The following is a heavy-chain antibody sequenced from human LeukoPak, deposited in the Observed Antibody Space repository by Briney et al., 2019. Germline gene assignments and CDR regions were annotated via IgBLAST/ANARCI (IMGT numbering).Heavy chain of an antibody. CDR1: GVSISDYY. D-gene: IGHD6-19*01. CDR3: AREGGMSVASFDY. J-gene: IGHJ4*02. Sequence: SETLSLSCTVSGVSISDYYWSWVRQSAGKGLEWIGGISISGSTKYNPSLTSRVTMSLDASKRRFSLEMSSVTAGDTAVYYCAREGGMSVASFDYWGQGSLVTVSS. V-gene: IGHV4-4*07. CDR2: ISISGST.